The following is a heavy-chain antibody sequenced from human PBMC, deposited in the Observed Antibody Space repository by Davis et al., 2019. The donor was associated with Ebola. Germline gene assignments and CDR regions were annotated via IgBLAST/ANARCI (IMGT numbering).Heavy chain of an antibody. CDR3: ARDRRPYYDYIWGSYRPTDSENYYYYGMDV. V-gene: IGHV3-21*01. D-gene: IGHD3-16*02. J-gene: IGHJ6*02. CDR1: GFTFSSYS. CDR2: VSSSSSYI. Sequence: PSETLSLTCAASGFTFSSYSMNWVRQAPGKGLEWVSSVSSSSSYIYYADSVKGRFTISRDNAKNSLYLQMNSLRAEDTAVYYCARDRRPYYDYIWGSYRPTDSENYYYYGMDVWGQGTTVTVSS.